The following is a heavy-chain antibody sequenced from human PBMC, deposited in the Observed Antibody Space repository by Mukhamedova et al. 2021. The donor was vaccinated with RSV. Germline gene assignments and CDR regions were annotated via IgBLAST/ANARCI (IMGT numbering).Heavy chain of an antibody. J-gene: IGHJ4*02. Sequence: LKSRVTISVDTSKNQFSLKLSSVTAADTAVYYCARGRISNDYWGQGTPVTVSS. D-gene: IGHD2-15*01. V-gene: IGHV4-34*01. CDR3: ARGRISNDY.